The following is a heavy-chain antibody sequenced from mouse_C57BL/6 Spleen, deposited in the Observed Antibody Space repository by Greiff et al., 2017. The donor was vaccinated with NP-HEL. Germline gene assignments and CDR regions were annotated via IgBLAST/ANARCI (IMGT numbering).Heavy chain of an antibody. V-gene: IGHV3-6*01. CDR3: ARSTVVAPGAMDY. D-gene: IGHD1-1*01. Sequence: DVQLQESGPGLVKPSQSLSLTCSVTGYSITSGYYWNWIRQFPGNKLEWMGYISYDGSNNYNPSLKNRISITRDTSKNQFFLKLNSVTTEDTATYYCARSTVVAPGAMDYWGQGTSVTVSS. J-gene: IGHJ4*01. CDR1: GYSITSGYY. CDR2: ISYDGSN.